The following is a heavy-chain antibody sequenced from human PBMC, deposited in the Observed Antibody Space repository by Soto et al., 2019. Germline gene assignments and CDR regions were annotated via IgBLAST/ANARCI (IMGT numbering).Heavy chain of an antibody. CDR3: ARRYGRNFDF. CDR2: IYYSGST. J-gene: IGHJ4*02. Sequence: SETLSLTCTVSGGSISSYYWSWSRQPPGKGLEWIGDIYYSGSTNYNPSLKSRVTISVDTSKNQFSLKLSSVTAADTAVYYCARRYGRNFDFWGQGTLVTIS. D-gene: IGHD1-20*01. CDR1: GGSISSYY. V-gene: IGHV4-59*01.